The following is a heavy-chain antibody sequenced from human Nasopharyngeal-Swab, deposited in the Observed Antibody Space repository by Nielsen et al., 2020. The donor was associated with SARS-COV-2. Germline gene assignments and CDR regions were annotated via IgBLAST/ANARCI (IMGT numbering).Heavy chain of an antibody. J-gene: IGHJ5*02. Sequence: WVRQAPGQGLEWMGGFDPEDSETIYAQKFQGRVTMTEDTSTDTAYMELSSLRSEDTAVYYCATGTVVGATGWFDPWGQGTLVTVSS. D-gene: IGHD1-26*01. V-gene: IGHV1-24*01. CDR2: FDPEDSET. CDR3: ATGTVVGATGWFDP.